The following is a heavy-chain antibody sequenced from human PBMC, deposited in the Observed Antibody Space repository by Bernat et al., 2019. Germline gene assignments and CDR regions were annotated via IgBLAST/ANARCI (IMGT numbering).Heavy chain of an antibody. D-gene: IGHD6-19*01. CDR3: YAAGTRTWGMDV. CDR2: IWYDGSNK. CDR1: GFTFSSYG. Sequence: QVQLVESGGGVVQPGRSLRLSCAASGFTFSSYGMHWVRQAPGKGLEWVAVIWYDGSNKYYADSVKGRFTISRDNSKNTLYLQMNSLRAEDTAVYYCYAAGTRTWGMDVWGQGTTVTVSS. J-gene: IGHJ6*02. V-gene: IGHV3-33*01.